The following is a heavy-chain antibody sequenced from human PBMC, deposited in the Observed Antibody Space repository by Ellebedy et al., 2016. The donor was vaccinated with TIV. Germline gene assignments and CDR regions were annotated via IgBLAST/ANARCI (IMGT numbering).Heavy chain of an antibody. CDR2: ISYDGSYK. CDR3: ARSRGVSY. V-gene: IGHV3-30-3*01. CDR1: GFTFNSHA. J-gene: IGHJ4*02. D-gene: IGHD2-8*01. Sequence: GESLKISCAASGFTFNSHAMHWVRQAPGKGLEWVAVISYDGSYKYYADSVKGRFTISRDNAKNSLYLQMNSLRAEDTAVYFCARSRGVSYWGQGTLVTVSS.